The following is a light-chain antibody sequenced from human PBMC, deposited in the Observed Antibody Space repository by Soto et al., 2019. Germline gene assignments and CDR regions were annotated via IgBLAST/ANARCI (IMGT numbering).Light chain of an antibody. CDR2: GDS. V-gene: IGLV1-40*01. J-gene: IGLJ2*01. CDR3: QSYDSSLDGVV. Sequence: QSALTQPPSVSGAPGQRVTISCTGSSSNVGAGYDVPWYQQLPGNAPKLLMYGDSNRPSGVPDRFSGSKSGTSASLAIPGLQAEDEADYYCQSYDSSLDGVVFGGGTKLTVL. CDR1: SSNVGAGYD.